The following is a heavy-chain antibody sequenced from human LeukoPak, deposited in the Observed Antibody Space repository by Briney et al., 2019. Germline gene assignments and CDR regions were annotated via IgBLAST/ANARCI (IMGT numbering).Heavy chain of an antibody. V-gene: IGHV3-23*01. D-gene: IGHD1-7*01. CDR3: AKDRGKVELPLYNWFDP. J-gene: IGHJ5*02. Sequence: GGSLRLSCAVSGFTFSSYTINWVRQAPGKGLEWVSAISGSGGSTYYADSVKGRFTISRDNSKNTLYLQMNSLRAEDTAVYYCAKDRGKVELPLYNWFDPWGQGTLVTVSS. CDR2: ISGSGGST. CDR1: GFTFSSYT.